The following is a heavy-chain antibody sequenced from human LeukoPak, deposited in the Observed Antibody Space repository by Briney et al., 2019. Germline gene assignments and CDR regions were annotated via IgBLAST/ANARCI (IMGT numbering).Heavy chain of an antibody. V-gene: IGHV4-30-4*08. D-gene: IGHD2-8*01. J-gene: IGHJ4*02. Sequence: SETLSLTCTVSGGSISSGGYYWSWIRQHPGKGLEWIGYIYYSGSTYYNPSLKSRVTISVDTSKNQFSLKLSSVTAADTAVYYCARANIVLMVYGHGGLDYWGQGTLVTVSS. CDR3: ARANIVLMVYGHGGLDY. CDR1: GGSISSGGYY. CDR2: IYYSGST.